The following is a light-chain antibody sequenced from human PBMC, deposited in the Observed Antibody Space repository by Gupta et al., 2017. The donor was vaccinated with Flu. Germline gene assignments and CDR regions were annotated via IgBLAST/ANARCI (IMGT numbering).Light chain of an antibody. Sequence: SSSNIGRNAVNWFQHLPEKAPKLLIYYDNIRPSGGAGRFSGSKSCTSASLAISGLQSEDEADYYCSAWDDSLIAYLFGTGTRVTVL. J-gene: IGLJ1*01. V-gene: IGLV1-36*01. CDR2: YDN. CDR1: SSNIGRNA. CDR3: SAWDDSLIAYL.